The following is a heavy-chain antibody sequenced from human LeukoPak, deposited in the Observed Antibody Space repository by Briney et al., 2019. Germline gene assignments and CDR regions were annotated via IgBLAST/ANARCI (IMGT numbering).Heavy chain of an antibody. Sequence: SETLSLACTVSGGSISSYYWSWIRQPPGKGLEWIGYIYYSGSTNYNPSLKGRVTISVDTSKNQFSLKLSSVTAADTAVYYCARRNSYGIFDYWGQGTLVTVSS. CDR3: ARRNSYGIFDY. CDR2: IYYSGST. D-gene: IGHD5-18*01. CDR1: GGSISSYY. V-gene: IGHV4-59*01. J-gene: IGHJ4*02.